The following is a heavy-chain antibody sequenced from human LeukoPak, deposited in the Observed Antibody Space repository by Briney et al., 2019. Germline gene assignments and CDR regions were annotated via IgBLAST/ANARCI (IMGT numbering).Heavy chain of an antibody. CDR2: IYSEGTT. J-gene: IGHJ6*02. CDR1: GFTVSSSY. V-gene: IGHV3-53*01. Sequence: GGSLRLSCTGSGFTVSSSYMSWVRRAPGKGLEWLSLIYSEGTTYYADSVKGRFTISRDTSKNTLYLQMNSLRADDTAVYYCARESRLRRENYYYGLDVWGQGTTVTVSS. CDR3: ARESRLRRENYYYGLDV. D-gene: IGHD1-26*01.